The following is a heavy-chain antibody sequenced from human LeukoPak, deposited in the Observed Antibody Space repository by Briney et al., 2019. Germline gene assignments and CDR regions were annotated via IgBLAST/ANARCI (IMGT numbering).Heavy chain of an antibody. J-gene: IGHJ6*03. CDR1: GFTFSSYG. Sequence: GGSLRLSCAASGFTFSSYGMHWVRQAPGKGLEWVAFIRYDGSNKYYADSVKGRFTISRDNSKNTLYLQMNSLRAEDTAVYYCAKEGASAGGYYYYYMDVWGKGTTVTISS. CDR3: AKEGASAGGYYYYYMDV. V-gene: IGHV3-30*02. D-gene: IGHD3-10*01. CDR2: IRYDGSNK.